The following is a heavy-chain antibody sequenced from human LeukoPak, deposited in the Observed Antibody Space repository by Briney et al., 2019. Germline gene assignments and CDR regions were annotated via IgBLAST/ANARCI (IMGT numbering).Heavy chain of an antibody. J-gene: IGHJ4*02. D-gene: IGHD3-22*01. CDR2: IYSGGST. CDR1: GFTVSNNY. V-gene: IGHV3-66*01. CDR3: ARDAYSRGYYRHDS. Sequence: GGSLRLSCAASGFTVSNNYMSWVRQAPGKGLEWVSVIYSGGSTFYADSVKGRFTISRDNSKNTLYLQMSSLRAEDTAVYYCARDAYSRGYYRHDSWGQGTLVTLSS.